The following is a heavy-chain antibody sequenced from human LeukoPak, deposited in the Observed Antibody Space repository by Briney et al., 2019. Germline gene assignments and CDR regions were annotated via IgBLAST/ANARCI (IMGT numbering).Heavy chain of an antibody. CDR1: GSTISSYG. CDR3: AKDGGVRGPDYYYYMDV. J-gene: IGHJ6*03. D-gene: IGHD3-10*01. Sequence: PGGSLRLSCVVSGSTISSYGMHWVRQAPGKGLEWVAFIRYDGSYKKYADSVKGRFTISRDNSKNTLYLQMNSLRAEDTAVYYCAKDGGVRGPDYYYYMDVWGKGTTVTISS. V-gene: IGHV3-30*02. CDR2: IRYDGSYK.